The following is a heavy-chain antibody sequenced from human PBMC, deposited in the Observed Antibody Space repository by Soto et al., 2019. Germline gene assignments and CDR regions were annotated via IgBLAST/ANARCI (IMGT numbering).Heavy chain of an antibody. J-gene: IGHJ4*02. V-gene: IGHV3-48*01. CDR3: AKDGTWFGEVLPQDS. CDR1: GFTFSNYH. D-gene: IGHD3-10*01. CDR2: ISSTSTTI. Sequence: EVQLVESGGGLVQPGGSLRLSCAASGFTFSNYHMTWVRQAPGKGLEWLSYISSTSTTIYYADSVRGRFTISRDNVKNSLYLRMDSLRAEDTAVYYCAKDGTWFGEVLPQDSGGQGTLVTVSS.